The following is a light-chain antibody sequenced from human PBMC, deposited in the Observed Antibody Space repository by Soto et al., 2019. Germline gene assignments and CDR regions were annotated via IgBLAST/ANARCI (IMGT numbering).Light chain of an antibody. CDR1: QSISNW. Sequence: DIQMTQSPSTLSASVGDRVIITCRASQSISNWLAWYQQKPGKAPKLLIYKASTLQSGVPLRFSGSGSGTEFTLTISSLQPDDFATYYCQQYGSYSPVTFGPGTTVDIK. CDR2: KAS. CDR3: QQYGSYSPVT. J-gene: IGKJ3*01. V-gene: IGKV1-5*03.